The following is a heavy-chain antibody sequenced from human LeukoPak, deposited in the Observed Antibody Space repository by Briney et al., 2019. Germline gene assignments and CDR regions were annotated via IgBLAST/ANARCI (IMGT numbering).Heavy chain of an antibody. D-gene: IGHD3-3*01. CDR3: ARARDFWSGYYSYYYYGMDV. J-gene: IGHJ6*02. V-gene: IGHV4-59*12. Sequence: PSETLSLTCTVSGGSISSYYWSWIRQPPGKGLEWIGYIYYSGSTNYNPSLKSRVTISVDTSKNQFSLKLSSVTAADTAVYYCARARDFWSGYYSYYYYGMDVWGQGTTVTVSS. CDR2: IYYSGST. CDR1: GGSISSYY.